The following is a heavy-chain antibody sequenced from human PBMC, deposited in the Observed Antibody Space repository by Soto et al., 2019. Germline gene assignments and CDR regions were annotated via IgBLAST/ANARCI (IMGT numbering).Heavy chain of an antibody. V-gene: IGHV4-34*01. CDR1: GGSFSGYY. J-gene: IGHJ6*04. CDR3: ARTTGTTFYYGRDV. D-gene: IGHD1-1*01. CDR2: INHSGST. Sequence: PSETLSLTCAVYGGSFSGYYWSWIRQPPGKGLEWIGEINHSGSTNYNPSLKSRVTISVDTPKNQFSLKLSSVTAADTAVYYCARTTGTTFYYGRDVWGKGPTVTVSS.